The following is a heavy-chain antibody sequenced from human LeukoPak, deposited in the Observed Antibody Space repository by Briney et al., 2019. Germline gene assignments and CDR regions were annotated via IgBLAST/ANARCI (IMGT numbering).Heavy chain of an antibody. D-gene: IGHD3-3*01. J-gene: IGHJ6*03. Sequence: PGGSLRLSCAASGFTVTSSYMNWVRQAPGKGLEWVSIVYSDGTTYYADSVKGRFTISRDNSKNTLYLQMNRLRAEDTAVYYCARAPYDFWSGYSHYYMDVWGKGTTVTVSS. CDR3: ARAPYDFWSGYSHYYMDV. CDR2: VYSDGTT. CDR1: GFTVTSSY. V-gene: IGHV3-66*01.